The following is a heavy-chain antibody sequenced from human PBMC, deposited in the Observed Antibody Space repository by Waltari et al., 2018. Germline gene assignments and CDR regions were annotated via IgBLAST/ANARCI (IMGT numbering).Heavy chain of an antibody. V-gene: IGHV1-46*01. Sequence: QVQLVQSGAEVKKPGASVKVSCKASGYTFTSYYMHWVRQAPGQGLEWMGIINPSGGSKSYAQKFQGRVTMTRDTSTSTVYIELSSLRSEDTAVYYCARRGRNYYDSSGYPPFDYWGQGTLVTVSS. CDR2: INPSGGSK. CDR3: ARRGRNYYDSSGYPPFDY. CDR1: GYTFTSYY. J-gene: IGHJ4*02. D-gene: IGHD3-22*01.